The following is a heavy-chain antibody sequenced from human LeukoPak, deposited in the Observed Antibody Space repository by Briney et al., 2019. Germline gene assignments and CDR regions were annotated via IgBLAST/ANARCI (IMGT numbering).Heavy chain of an antibody. J-gene: IGHJ4*02. CDR1: GFTFSSYW. V-gene: IGHV3-7*01. Sequence: GGSLRLSCAASGFTFSSYWMSWVRQAPGKGLEWVANIKQDGSEKYYVDSVKGRFTISRDNAKNSLYLQMNSLRAEDTAVYYCARDGDGYNTHFFDYWGQGTLVTVSS. CDR3: ARDGDGYNTHFFDY. D-gene: IGHD5-24*01. CDR2: IKQDGSEK.